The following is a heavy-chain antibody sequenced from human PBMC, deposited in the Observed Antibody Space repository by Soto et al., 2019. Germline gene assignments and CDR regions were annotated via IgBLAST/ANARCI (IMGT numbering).Heavy chain of an antibody. CDR2: ISGSAGST. D-gene: IGHD6-19*01. CDR3: AKDPSVAGTPWFDY. J-gene: IGHJ4*02. CDR1: GFTFSIYV. Sequence: EVQLLESGGDLVQPGGSLRLSCAASGFTFSIYVMSWVRQAPGKGLEWVSTISGSAGSTDYADSVKGRFTISRDNSKNTLYLQMNILRAEDTGVYYCAKDPSVAGTPWFDYWGQGTLVTVSS. V-gene: IGHV3-23*01.